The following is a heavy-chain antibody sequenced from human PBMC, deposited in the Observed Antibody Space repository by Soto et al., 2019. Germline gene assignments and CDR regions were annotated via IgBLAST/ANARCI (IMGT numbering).Heavy chain of an antibody. CDR2: ISTYNGNT. CDR3: AREMVRGVGSDY. D-gene: IGHD3-10*01. Sequence: QVQLVQSGAEVKKPGASVKVSCKASGYTFTSYGISWVRQAPGQGLEWMGWISTYNGNTKYAQKLQGRVTMTTDTPASTAYVELRSLRSDDTAVFYCAREMVRGVGSDYWGQGTLVTVSS. CDR1: GYTFTSYG. V-gene: IGHV1-18*01. J-gene: IGHJ4*02.